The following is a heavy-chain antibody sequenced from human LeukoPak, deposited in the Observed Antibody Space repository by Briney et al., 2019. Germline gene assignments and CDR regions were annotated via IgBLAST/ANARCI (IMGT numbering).Heavy chain of an antibody. CDR2: ITPMFSTA. CDR3: ARDLEYGAGSYGDY. D-gene: IGHD3-10*01. Sequence: GSSVKVSCKASGDTFSSYPFHWVRQAPGQGLEWMGRITPMFSTANYAQTFQGRVTITADTSTSTVYMELSSLTSDDTAVYYCARDLEYGAGSYGDYWGQGTLVTVSS. V-gene: IGHV1-69*06. J-gene: IGHJ4*02. CDR1: GDTFSSYP.